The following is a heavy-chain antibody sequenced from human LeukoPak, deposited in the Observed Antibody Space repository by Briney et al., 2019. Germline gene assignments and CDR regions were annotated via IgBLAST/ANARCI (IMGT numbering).Heavy chain of an antibody. D-gene: IGHD6-6*01. CDR1: GGSISGSSYY. J-gene: IGHJ6*03. V-gene: IGHV4-39*07. CDR3: ARLGSSSGGYYYMDV. Sequence: PSETLSLTCTVSGGSISGSSYYWGWIRQPPGKGLEWIGSTYYSGSTYYNPSLKSRVTISVDTSKNQFSLKLSSVTAADTAVYYCARLGSSSGGYYYMDVWGKGTTVTVSS. CDR2: TYYSGST.